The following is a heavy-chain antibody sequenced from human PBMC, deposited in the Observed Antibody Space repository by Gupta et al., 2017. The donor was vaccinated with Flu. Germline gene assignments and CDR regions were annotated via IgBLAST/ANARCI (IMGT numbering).Heavy chain of an antibody. V-gene: IGHV1-2*02. CDR2: IYPINGDT. CDR3: TREKAAAGKREFDC. J-gene: IGHJ4*02. CDR1: GYTLTAYY. Sequence: QVQLVQSGAETKKLGASVKVSCKASGYTLTAYYLHGVRQAPGQAPEWLGWIYPINGDTKYTQKFQGRVTMTWETSISTAYMELNRLTADDTGGYYCTREKAAAGKREFDCWGQGTLVTVSS. D-gene: IGHD6-13*01.